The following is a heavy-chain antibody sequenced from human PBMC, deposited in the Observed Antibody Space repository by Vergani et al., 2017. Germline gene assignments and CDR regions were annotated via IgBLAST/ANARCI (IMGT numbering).Heavy chain of an antibody. Sequence: QLQLQESGPGLVKPSETLSLTCTVSGGSISSSSYSWGWIRQPPGKGLEWIGSIYYSGSTYYNPSLKSRVTISVDTSKNQFSLKLSSVTAADTAVYYCARDYRYNWNYALPGYWGQGTLVTVSS. CDR1: GGSISSSSYS. CDR2: IYYSGST. CDR3: ARDYRYNWNYALPGY. V-gene: IGHV4-39*07. J-gene: IGHJ4*02. D-gene: IGHD1-7*01.